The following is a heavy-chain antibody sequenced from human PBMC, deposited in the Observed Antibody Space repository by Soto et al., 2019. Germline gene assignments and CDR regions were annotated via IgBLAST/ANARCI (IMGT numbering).Heavy chain of an antibody. CDR3: AREHGGLTDY. Sequence: QLQLQESGSGLVKTSQTLSLTCAVSGGSISSGPYSWSWIRQPPGKGLEWIGYIYQTGNTYYNPSLKSRVAISIDNSKNQFSLKLNSVTAADTAVYYCAREHGGLTDYWGRGTLVTVSS. V-gene: IGHV4-30-2*01. CDR2: IYQTGNT. J-gene: IGHJ4*02. CDR1: GGSISSGPYS. D-gene: IGHD2-15*01.